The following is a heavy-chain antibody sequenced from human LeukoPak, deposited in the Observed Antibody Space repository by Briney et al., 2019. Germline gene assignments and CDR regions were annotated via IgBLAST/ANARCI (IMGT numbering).Heavy chain of an antibody. J-gene: IGHJ4*02. CDR2: ISWNSGSI. V-gene: IGHV3-9*01. D-gene: IGHD6-19*01. CDR3: ANSKYGYSSGWPVDY. Sequence: GGSLRLSCAASGFTFDDYAMHWVRQAPGKGLEWVSDISWNSGSIGYADSVKGRFTISRDNAKNSLYLQMNSLRAEDTALYYCANSKYGYSSGWPVDYWGQGTLVTVSS. CDR1: GFTFDDYA.